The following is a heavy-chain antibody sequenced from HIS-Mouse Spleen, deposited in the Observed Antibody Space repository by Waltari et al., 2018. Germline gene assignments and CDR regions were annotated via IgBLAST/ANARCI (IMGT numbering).Heavy chain of an antibody. J-gene: IGHJ2*01. CDR2: IYYSGST. Sequence: QLQLQESGPGLVKPSETLSLTCTVSGGSISSCSYYWGRFRQPQGKGREWIGSIYYSGSTYYNPSLKSRVTISVDTSKNQFSLKLSSVTAADTAVYYCAREIPYSSSWYDWYFDLWGRGTLVTVSS. V-gene: IGHV4-39*07. D-gene: IGHD6-13*01. CDR1: GGSISSCSYY. CDR3: AREIPYSSSWYDWYFDL.